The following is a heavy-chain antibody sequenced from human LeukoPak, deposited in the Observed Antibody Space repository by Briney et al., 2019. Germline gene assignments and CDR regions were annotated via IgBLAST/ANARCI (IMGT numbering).Heavy chain of an antibody. J-gene: IGHJ3*02. V-gene: IGHV4-39*01. CDR2: IYYSGST. Sequence: SETLSLTCSVSGGSITTSSYYWGWLRQPPGTGLEWIGSIYYSGSTFYNPSLKSRVTISVDTSKNQFSLKLTSVTAADTAVYYCARHALASDAFDIWGQGTIFTVSS. CDR1: GGSITTSSYY. CDR3: ARHALASDAFDI.